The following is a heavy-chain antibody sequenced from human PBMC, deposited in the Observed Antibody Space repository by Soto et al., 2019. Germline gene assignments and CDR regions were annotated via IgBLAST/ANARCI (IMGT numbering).Heavy chain of an antibody. CDR3: ARVTPGNNLYYFSGLDV. V-gene: IGHV3-30-3*01. D-gene: IGHD1-1*01. J-gene: IGHJ6*02. CDR2: ISYEGSNT. CDR1: GFTFGTYA. Sequence: PGGSLRLSCVASGFTFGTYAIHWVRQAPGEGLQWVALISYEGSNTYYADSVKGRFTISRDNSKNTLYLEMNTLRPEDTAVYYCARVTPGNNLYYFSGLDVWGQGTSVTVSS.